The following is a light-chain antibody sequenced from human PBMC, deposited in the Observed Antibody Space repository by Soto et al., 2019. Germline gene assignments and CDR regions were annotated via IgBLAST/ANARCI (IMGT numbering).Light chain of an antibody. CDR1: SSDIGGYNF. CDR2: DVS. Sequence: QSALTQPASVSGSPGQSITISCTGTSSDIGGYNFVSWYQQHPGKAPKLMIYDVSNRPSGVSNRFSGSKSGNTGSLTISGLQAEDEAAYYCSSYTSSTTVIFGGGTKLTVL. J-gene: IGLJ2*01. CDR3: SSYTSSTTVI. V-gene: IGLV2-14*01.